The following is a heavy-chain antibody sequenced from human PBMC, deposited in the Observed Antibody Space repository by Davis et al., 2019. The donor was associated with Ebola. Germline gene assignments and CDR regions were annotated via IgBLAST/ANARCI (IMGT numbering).Heavy chain of an antibody. CDR1: GYTFTNYG. D-gene: IGHD1-1*01. Sequence: ASVKVSCKASGYTFTNYGITWVRQAPGQGLEWMGWINPHNGNTNYAQNVQGRVTMTTDTSTNTAYMEVGSLKSDDTSIYYCARAQFPTTSDHWGQGTLVSVTS. J-gene: IGHJ4*02. CDR3: ARAQFPTTSDH. V-gene: IGHV1-18*04. CDR2: INPHNGNT.